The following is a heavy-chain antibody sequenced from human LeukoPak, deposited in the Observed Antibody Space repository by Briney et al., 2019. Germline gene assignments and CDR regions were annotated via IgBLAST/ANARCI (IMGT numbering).Heavy chain of an antibody. Sequence: GGSLRLSCAASGFTFNSYAMIWVRQAPGKGLEWVSAISGSGGSTYYADSVKGRFTISRDNSKNTLYLQMNSLRAEDTAVYYCAKLVPGCSSTSCYPGFDYWGQGTLVTVSS. J-gene: IGHJ4*02. V-gene: IGHV3-23*01. CDR3: AKLVPGCSSTSCYPGFDY. CDR2: ISGSGGST. D-gene: IGHD2-2*01. CDR1: GFTFNSYA.